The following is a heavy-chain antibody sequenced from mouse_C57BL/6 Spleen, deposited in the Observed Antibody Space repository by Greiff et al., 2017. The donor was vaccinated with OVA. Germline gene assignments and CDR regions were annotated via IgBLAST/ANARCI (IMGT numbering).Heavy chain of an antibody. CDR3: ARDDYLSLDY. CDR2: ISSGSSTI. Sequence: EVHLVESGGGLVKPGGSLKLSCAASGFTFSDYGMHWVRQAPEKGLEWVAYISSGSSTIYYADTVKGRSTISRDNAKNTLFLQMTSLRSEDTAMYYCARDDYLSLDYWGQGTTLTVSS. CDR1: GFTFSDYG. D-gene: IGHD2-4*01. J-gene: IGHJ2*01. V-gene: IGHV5-17*01.